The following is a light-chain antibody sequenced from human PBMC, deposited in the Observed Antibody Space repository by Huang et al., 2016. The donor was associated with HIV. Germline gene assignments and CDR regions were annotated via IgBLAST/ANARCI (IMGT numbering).Light chain of an antibody. CDR2: DAC. CDR1: QGVSSV. Sequence: AIQLTQSPSSLSASVGDRVTITCRASQGVSSVLAWYQQKPGKPPKLLNYDACNLESGVPTRFSGSGSGTDFTLTISSLQPEDFATYYCQQFNTYPFTFGPGTRVDVK. V-gene: IGKV1-13*02. J-gene: IGKJ3*01. CDR3: QQFNTYPFT.